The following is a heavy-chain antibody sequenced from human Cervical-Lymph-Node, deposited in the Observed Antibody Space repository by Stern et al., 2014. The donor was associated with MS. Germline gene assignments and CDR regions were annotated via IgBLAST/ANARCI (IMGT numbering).Heavy chain of an antibody. CDR3: ARGSIVVVFDY. J-gene: IGHJ4*02. CDR1: GGSISSSSYY. V-gene: IGHV4-39*01. Sequence: QLQLQESGPGLVKPSETLSLTCTVSGGSISSSSYYWGWIRQPPGKGLEWIGSIYYSGSTYYKPSLRSRVTLSVDTSKNQFSLKRSSVTAADTAVYYCARGSIVVVFDYWGQGTLVTVSS. CDR2: IYYSGST. D-gene: IGHD3-22*01.